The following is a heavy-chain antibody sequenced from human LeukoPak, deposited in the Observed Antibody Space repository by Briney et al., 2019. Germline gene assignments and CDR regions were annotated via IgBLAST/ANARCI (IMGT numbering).Heavy chain of an antibody. J-gene: IGHJ4*02. Sequence: WASVKVSCKVSGFTLDELSMHWLRQAPGKGPEWMGGFDPEDGETVYAQKFQDRVTLTEDSSTDIAYMELSSLRFEDTAVYYCAIGGFDILTGYKKWGQGTLVTVSS. CDR2: FDPEDGET. V-gene: IGHV1-24*01. CDR3: AIGGFDILTGYKK. D-gene: IGHD3-9*01. CDR1: GFTLDELS.